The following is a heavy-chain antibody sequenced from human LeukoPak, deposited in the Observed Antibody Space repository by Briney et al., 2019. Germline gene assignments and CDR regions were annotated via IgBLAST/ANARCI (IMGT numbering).Heavy chain of an antibody. D-gene: IGHD3-22*01. V-gene: IGHV4-34*01. Sequence: PSETLSLTCAVYGGSFSGYYGSWIRQPPGKGLEWIGEIDHSGSTNYNPYLKSRVTISLDTSKNQFSLKLSSVTAADTAVYYCARAPYLSSGSWGQGILVAVSS. CDR3: ARAPYLSSGS. CDR1: GGSFSGYY. CDR2: IDHSGST. J-gene: IGHJ3*01.